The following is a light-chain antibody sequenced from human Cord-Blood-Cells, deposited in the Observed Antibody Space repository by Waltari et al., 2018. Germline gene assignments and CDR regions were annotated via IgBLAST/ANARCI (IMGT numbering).Light chain of an antibody. J-gene: IGLJ2*01. CDR2: RNN. V-gene: IGLV1-47*01. Sequence: QSVLTQPPSASETPGQRVTTSCSGRSSQLGINYVDCYQQRPGTAAKRLSYRNNQRPSGVPDRFSGSKSGTSASLAISGLRSEDEADYYCAAWDDSLSGPVFGGGTKLTVL. CDR1: SSQLGINY. CDR3: AAWDDSLSGPV.